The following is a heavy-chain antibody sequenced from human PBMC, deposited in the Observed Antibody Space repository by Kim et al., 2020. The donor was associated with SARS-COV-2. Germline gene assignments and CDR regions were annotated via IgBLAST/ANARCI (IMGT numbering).Heavy chain of an antibody. J-gene: IGHJ6*03. CDR1: GGSFSGYY. V-gene: IGHV4-34*01. CDR3: ARGLGMDSSSWASYYYYYYMDV. Sequence: SETLSLTCAVYGGSFSGYYWSWIRQPPGKGLEWIGEINHSGSTNYNPSLKSRVTISVDTSKNQFSLKLSSVTAADTAVYYCARGLGMDSSSWASYYYYYYMDVWGKGTPVTVSS. CDR2: INHSGST. D-gene: IGHD6-13*01.